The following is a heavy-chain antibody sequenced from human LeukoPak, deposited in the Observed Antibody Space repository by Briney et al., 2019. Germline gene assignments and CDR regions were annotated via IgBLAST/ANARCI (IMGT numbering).Heavy chain of an antibody. J-gene: IGHJ4*02. Sequence: GRSLRLSCAASGFTFSSYGMHWVRQAPGKGPEWVAVISYDGSNKYYADSVKGRFTISRDNSKNTLYLQMNSLRAEDTAVYYCAKGAAVAGYFDYWGQGTLVTVSS. CDR3: AKGAAVAGYFDY. V-gene: IGHV3-30*18. CDR2: ISYDGSNK. CDR1: GFTFSSYG. D-gene: IGHD6-19*01.